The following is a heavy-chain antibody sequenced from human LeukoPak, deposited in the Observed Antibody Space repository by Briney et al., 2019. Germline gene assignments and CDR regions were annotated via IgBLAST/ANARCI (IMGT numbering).Heavy chain of an antibody. D-gene: IGHD5-18*01. Sequence: GGSLRFSCAGSGFTFSNSDMSWVRQAPGKGLEWVATINTSGGTTYYADSVKGQFTISRDNSRNTLYLQMNSLRAEDTAVYYCAKVRYTYGPFYDFWGQGTLVTVSS. J-gene: IGHJ4*02. CDR2: INTSGGTT. CDR3: AKVRYTYGPFYDF. CDR1: GFTFSNSD. V-gene: IGHV3-23*01.